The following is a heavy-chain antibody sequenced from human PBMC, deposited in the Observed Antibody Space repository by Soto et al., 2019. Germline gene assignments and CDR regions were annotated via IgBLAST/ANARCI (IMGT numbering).Heavy chain of an antibody. D-gene: IGHD3-22*01. CDR2: IYYSGST. CDR3: ARENYYDSSGYSYYFDY. CDR1: GGSISSGDYY. Sequence: PSETLSLTCTVSGGSISSGDYYWSWIRQPPGKGLEWIGYIYYSGSTYYNPSLKSRVTISVDTSKNQFSLKLSSVTAADTAVYYCARENYYDSSGYSYYFDYWGQGTLVTVSS. J-gene: IGHJ4*02. V-gene: IGHV4-30-4*01.